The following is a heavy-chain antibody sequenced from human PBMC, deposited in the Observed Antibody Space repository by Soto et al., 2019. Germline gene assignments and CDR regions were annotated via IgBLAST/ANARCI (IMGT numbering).Heavy chain of an antibody. CDR2: INLGGSP. V-gene: IGHV4-34*02. CDR1: NRSFRGYY. D-gene: IGHD3-10*01. Sequence: QLHLEQRAAGLLKPSEPLSLTCDVSNRSFRGYYWGWLRQAPGKGLEWIVDINLGGSPTYNPSLQSRFSVSVDTSISHFSLRLSAVTAADTAVYYCATFPPEGRTATSRGDGAFDLWGQGTLVTVSS. CDR3: ATFPPEGRTATSRGDGAFDL. J-gene: IGHJ3*01.